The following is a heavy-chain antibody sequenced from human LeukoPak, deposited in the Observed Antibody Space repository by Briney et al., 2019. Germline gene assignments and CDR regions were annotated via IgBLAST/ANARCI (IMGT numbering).Heavy chain of an antibody. CDR1: GFTFSGSA. Sequence: GGSLKLSCAASGFTFSGSAMHWVRQASGKGLEWVGRIRSKANSYSTAYAASVKGRFTISRDDSKNTAYLQMNSLKTEDTAVYYCTPSLYDILTGSDYWGQGTLVTVSS. CDR2: IRSKANSYST. CDR3: TPSLYDILTGSDY. V-gene: IGHV3-73*01. D-gene: IGHD3-9*01. J-gene: IGHJ4*02.